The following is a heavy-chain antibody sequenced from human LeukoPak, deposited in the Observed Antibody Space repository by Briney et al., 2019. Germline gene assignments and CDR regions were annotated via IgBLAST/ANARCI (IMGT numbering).Heavy chain of an antibody. V-gene: IGHV3-53*01. D-gene: IGHD1-26*01. CDR2: IYSGGAT. CDR1: GFTGSNNY. J-gene: IGHJ5*02. Sequence: GGSLRLSCAASGFTGSNNYMRWVRQAPGKGLEWVSSIYSGGATKYADSVKGRFTISRDNSKNTLYLQMNSLSPEATDVYYCARDREGPWGQGTLVTVSS. CDR3: ARDREGP.